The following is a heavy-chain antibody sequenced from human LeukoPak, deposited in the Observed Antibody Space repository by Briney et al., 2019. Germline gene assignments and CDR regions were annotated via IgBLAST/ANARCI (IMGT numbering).Heavy chain of an antibody. Sequence: PGGSLRLSCVASGFTFNDYAMNWVRQAPGKGLEWVSTFKTKYNQMYYAESVRGRFTISRDNSKNTLYLQMNSLRAEDTAVYYCASPILVVAINGEEEDHWGQGTLVTVSS. CDR3: ASPILVVAINGEEEDH. V-gene: IGHV3-23*05. D-gene: IGHD3-22*01. CDR1: GFTFNDYA. CDR2: FKTKYNQM. J-gene: IGHJ4*02.